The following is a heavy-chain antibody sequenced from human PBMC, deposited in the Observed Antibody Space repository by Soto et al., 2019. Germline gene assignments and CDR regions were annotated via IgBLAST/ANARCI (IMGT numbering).Heavy chain of an antibody. Sequence: GGSLTLSCSASGFTFSSYAMHWVRQAPGKGLEYVSAISSNGGSTYYADSVKGRFTISRDNSKNTLYLQMSSLRAEDTAVYYCVKGLINDYVWGSHNWFDPWGQGTLVTVSS. D-gene: IGHD3-16*01. CDR3: VKGLINDYVWGSHNWFDP. CDR1: GFTFSSYA. J-gene: IGHJ5*02. V-gene: IGHV3-64D*08. CDR2: ISSNGGST.